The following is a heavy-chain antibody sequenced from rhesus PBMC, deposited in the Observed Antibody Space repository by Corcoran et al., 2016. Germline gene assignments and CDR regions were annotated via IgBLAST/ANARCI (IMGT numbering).Heavy chain of an antibody. CDR2: IYGSGVGT. D-gene: IGHD3S6*01. CDR3: ARAHEN. CDR1: GGSISDDYY. Sequence: QVQLQESGPGLVKPSETLSLTCAVSGGSISDDYYWSWIRQPPGKGLEWIGYIYGSGVGTNDNPSLKNRVTISIDTSKNRFSLKLSYVTAADTAVYYCARAHENWGQGVLVTVSS. V-gene: IGHV4-106*01. J-gene: IGHJ4*01.